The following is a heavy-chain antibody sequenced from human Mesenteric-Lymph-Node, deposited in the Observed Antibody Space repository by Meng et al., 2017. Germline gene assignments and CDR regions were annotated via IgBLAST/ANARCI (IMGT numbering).Heavy chain of an antibody. CDR2: IKEDGSEK. Sequence: GGSLRLSCAASGFTFSSYWMIWVRQAPVRGLEWVASIKEDGSEKYYVDSVKGRFTISRDNAENSLYLQMDGLRVDDTAVYYCARLVVKITGTDYWGQGTLVTVSS. CDR1: GFTFSSYW. D-gene: IGHD2-15*01. V-gene: IGHV3-7*01. CDR3: ARLVVKITGTDY. J-gene: IGHJ4*02.